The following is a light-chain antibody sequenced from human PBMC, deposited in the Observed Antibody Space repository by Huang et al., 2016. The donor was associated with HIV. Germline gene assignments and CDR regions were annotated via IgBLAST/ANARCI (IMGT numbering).Light chain of an antibody. CDR3: QQSYSTPRMYT. Sequence: DIQMTQSPSSLSASVGDRVTISCRASQSISIYLNWYHQRPGKAPKLLIYSTSNLQSGVPARFSGSGSGTNFTLTISSLQPEDFATYYGQQSYSTPRMYTFGQGTKLEIK. CDR1: QSISIY. V-gene: IGKV1-39*01. CDR2: STS. J-gene: IGKJ2*01.